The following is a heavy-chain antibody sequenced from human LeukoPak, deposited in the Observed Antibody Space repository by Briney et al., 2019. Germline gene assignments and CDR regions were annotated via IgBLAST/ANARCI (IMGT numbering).Heavy chain of an antibody. CDR1: GFTFSSYA. CDR2: ISYDGSNK. V-gene: IGHV3-30*04. Sequence: GGSLRLSCAASGFTFSSYAMHWVRQAPGKGLEWVAVISYDGSNKYYADSVKGRFTISRDNSKNTLYLQMNSLRAEDTAVYYCARWPYYYDSSGYLKNWGQGTLVTVSS. CDR3: ARWPYYYDSSGYLKN. D-gene: IGHD3-22*01. J-gene: IGHJ4*02.